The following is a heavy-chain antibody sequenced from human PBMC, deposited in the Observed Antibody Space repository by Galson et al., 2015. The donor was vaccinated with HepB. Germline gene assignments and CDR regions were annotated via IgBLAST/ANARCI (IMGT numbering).Heavy chain of an antibody. CDR3: AKVQPRKNDGWYYSAWGEIDA. D-gene: IGHD6-19*01. J-gene: IGHJ5*02. CDR2: ISPSGDMS. Sequence: SLRLSCAASGFTFSYYAMTWVRQAPGKGLEWVSGISPSGDMSFVANSVRGRFTISRDNSNNVLYRHMKGLRVEDTALYYCAKVQPRKNDGWYYSAWGEIDAWGQGTLVSVSS. V-gene: IGHV3-23*01. CDR1: GFTFSYYA.